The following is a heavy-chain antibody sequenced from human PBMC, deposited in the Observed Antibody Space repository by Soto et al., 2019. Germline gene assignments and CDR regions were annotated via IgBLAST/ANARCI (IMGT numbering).Heavy chain of an antibody. CDR3: AGRPEIPPR. V-gene: IGHV4-4*02. CDR2: IHRAGVT. D-gene: IGHD1-26*01. J-gene: IGHJ4*02. CDR1: GGSTSSSDW. Sequence: QVHLQESGPGLVKPSETLSLTCAISGGSTSSSDWWTWVRQPPGEGLEWIGEIHRAGVTNYNSSPXSRLTIPLDHSRNQFSLSLTSVTAADAAVYFCAGRPEIPPRWGPGILVPVSS.